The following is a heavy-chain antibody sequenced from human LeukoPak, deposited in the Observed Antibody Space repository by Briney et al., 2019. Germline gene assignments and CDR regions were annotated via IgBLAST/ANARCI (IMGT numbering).Heavy chain of an antibody. CDR2: MNPNSGNT. Sequence: GASVKVSCKASGYTFTSYDINWVRQATGQGLEWMGWMNPNSGNTGYAQKFQGRVTITRNTSISTAYMVLSSLRSEDTAVYYCARGGYSSSIVRRWAYYMDVWGKGTTVTVSS. CDR1: GYTFTSYD. CDR3: ARGGYSSSIVRRWAYYMDV. D-gene: IGHD6-6*01. V-gene: IGHV1-8*03. J-gene: IGHJ6*03.